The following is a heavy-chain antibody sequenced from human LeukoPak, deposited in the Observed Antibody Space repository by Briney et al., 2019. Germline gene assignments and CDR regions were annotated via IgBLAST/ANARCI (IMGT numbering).Heavy chain of an antibody. CDR2: INPSGGST. D-gene: IGHD3-22*01. V-gene: IGHV1-46*01. CDR3: ARDDSSGPQVD. J-gene: IGHJ4*02. CDR1: GYTLSSYY. Sequence: ASVKVSCKASGYTLSSYYMHWVRQAPGQGLEWMGIINPSGGSTKYAQKLQGRVTMTRDTSTSTVYMELSSLRSEDTAVYYCARDDSSGPQVDWGQGTLVTVSS.